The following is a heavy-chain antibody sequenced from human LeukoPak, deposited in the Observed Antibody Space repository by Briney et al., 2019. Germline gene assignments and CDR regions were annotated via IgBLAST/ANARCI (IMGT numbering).Heavy chain of an antibody. CDR3: AGYSSSWYFDY. V-gene: IGHV4-4*07. J-gene: IGHJ4*02. CDR2: IHTSGSI. Sequence: SETLSLTCTVSSGSISSHYWSWIRQPAGKGLEWIGRIHTSGSINYNPSLKSQVTMSVDTSKNQFSLKLSSVTAADTAVYYCAGYSSSWYFDYWGQGTLVTVSS. D-gene: IGHD6-13*01. CDR1: SGSISSHY.